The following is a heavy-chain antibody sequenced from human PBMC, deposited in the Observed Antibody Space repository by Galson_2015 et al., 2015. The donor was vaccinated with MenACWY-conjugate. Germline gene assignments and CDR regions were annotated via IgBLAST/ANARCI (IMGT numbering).Heavy chain of an antibody. CDR1: GFTFSTYW. Sequence: SLRLACAASGFTFSTYWLHWVGHVPGKGLVWVSRFNSDGRSTSYADSVKGRFTTSRDNAKNTLYLQMNSLRAEDTAVYYCARLGGNYRTTSHFDYWGQGTLVTVSS. D-gene: IGHD1-26*01. CDR2: FNSDGRST. CDR3: ARLGGNYRTTSHFDY. V-gene: IGHV3-74*01. J-gene: IGHJ4*02.